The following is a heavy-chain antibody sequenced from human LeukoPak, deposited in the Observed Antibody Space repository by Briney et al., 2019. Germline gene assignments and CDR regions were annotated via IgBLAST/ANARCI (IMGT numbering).Heavy chain of an antibody. CDR2: ISGSGETM. CDR1: GFTFSSYE. Sequence: GGSLRLSCVASGFTFSSYEMNWVRQAPGKGLEWLSYISGSGETMFYVDSVKGRFTISRDNADNSLSLQMNSLRAEDTAVYYCVRCGRGGSNSMPFLDYWGQGALVTVSS. J-gene: IGHJ4*02. D-gene: IGHD1-26*01. CDR3: VRCGRGGSNSMPFLDY. V-gene: IGHV3-48*03.